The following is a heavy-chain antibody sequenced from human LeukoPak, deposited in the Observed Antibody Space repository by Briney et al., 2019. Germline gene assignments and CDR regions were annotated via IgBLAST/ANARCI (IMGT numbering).Heavy chain of an antibody. Sequence: GRSLRLSCAASGFTFSSYAMHWVRQAPGKGLEWVSSISGSAGGAYYADSVKGRFTISRDNSKNTLYVEMNSLRVEDTATYYCAKTGVGFWTGYDTPDWYFDLWGRGTLVTVSS. CDR2: ISGSAGGA. D-gene: IGHD3/OR15-3a*01. CDR1: GFTFSSYA. J-gene: IGHJ2*01. V-gene: IGHV3-23*01. CDR3: AKTGVGFWTGYDTPDWYFDL.